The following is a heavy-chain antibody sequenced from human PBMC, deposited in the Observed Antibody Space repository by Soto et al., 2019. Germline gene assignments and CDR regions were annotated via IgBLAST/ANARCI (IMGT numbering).Heavy chain of an antibody. D-gene: IGHD3-10*01. V-gene: IGHV4-4*02. CDR1: SGSISTSNW. Sequence: QVQLQESGPGLVKPSGTLSLTCAVSSGSISTSNWWSWVRQPPGKGLEWIGEIYRSGSTNYNPSLKSRVTISVDKSKNQFSQKLSSVTAADTAVYYCARGNRDYYYYMDVWGKGTTVTVSS. J-gene: IGHJ6*03. CDR2: IYRSGST. CDR3: ARGNRDYYYYMDV.